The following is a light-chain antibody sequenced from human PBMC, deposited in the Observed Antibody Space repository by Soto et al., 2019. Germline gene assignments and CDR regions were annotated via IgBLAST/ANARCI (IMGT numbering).Light chain of an antibody. Sequence: EIVLTQSPGTLSLSPGERATLSCRASQSVSRTYLGWYQQKPGQAPRLLIYGASSRATGIPDRFSGSGSGTGFTLTISRLEPEDFAVYYCNQYGSSPQTFGQGTRLEIK. V-gene: IGKV3-20*01. CDR3: NQYGSSPQT. J-gene: IGKJ2*01. CDR2: GAS. CDR1: QSVSRTY.